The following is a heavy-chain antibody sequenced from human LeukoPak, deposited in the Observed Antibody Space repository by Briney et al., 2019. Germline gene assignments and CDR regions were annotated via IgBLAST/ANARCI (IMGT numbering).Heavy chain of an antibody. D-gene: IGHD3-16*01. CDR1: GYTFTGYY. V-gene: IGHV1-2*02. Sequence: ASVKVSCKASGYTFTGYYMHWVRQAPGQGLEWMGWINPNSGGTNYAQKFQGRVTMTRDTSISTAYMELSRLRSEDTAVYYCARDGGDFSDLFDYWGQGTLVTVSS. J-gene: IGHJ4*02. CDR3: ARDGGDFSDLFDY. CDR2: INPNSGGT.